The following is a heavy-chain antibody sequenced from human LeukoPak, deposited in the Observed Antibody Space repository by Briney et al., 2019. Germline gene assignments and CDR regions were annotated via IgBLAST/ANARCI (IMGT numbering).Heavy chain of an antibody. V-gene: IGHV3-48*01. Sequence: GGSLRLSCAASGFIFSSYSMSWVRQAPGKGLEWVAYISTSSSIIYYSDSAKGRFTISRDNAKNSLYLQMNSLRAEDTAVYYCARDWGLGDYDSSGVDYWGQGTLVTVSS. CDR3: ARDWGLGDYDSSGVDY. D-gene: IGHD3-22*01. CDR1: GFIFSSYS. CDR2: ISTSSSII. J-gene: IGHJ4*02.